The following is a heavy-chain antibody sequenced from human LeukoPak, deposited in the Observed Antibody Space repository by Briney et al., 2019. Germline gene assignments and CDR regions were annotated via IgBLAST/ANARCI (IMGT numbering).Heavy chain of an antibody. J-gene: IGHJ6*03. D-gene: IGHD3-22*01. V-gene: IGHV1-8*03. CDR1: GYTFTSYD. CDR3: ARANYYYDSSGYYYYYYYMDV. Sequence: ASVTVSCKSSGYTFTSYDINWVRQATGQRRKGMGWMNPNSGNTGYAQKFQGRVTITRNTSISTAYMELSSLRSEDTAVYYYARANYYYDSSGYYYYYYYMDVWGKGTTVTVSS. CDR2: MNPNSGNT.